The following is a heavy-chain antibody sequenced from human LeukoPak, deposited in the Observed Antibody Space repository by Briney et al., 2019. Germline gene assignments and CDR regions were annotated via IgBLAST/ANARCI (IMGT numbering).Heavy chain of an antibody. V-gene: IGHV4-38-2*01. Sequence: PSETLSLTCAVSGYSISSGYYWGWIRQPPGKGLEWIGSIYHSGSTYYNPSLKSRVTISVDTSKNQFSLELSSVTAADTAVYYCARTYYDFWSGPKTFDYWGQGTLVTVSS. CDR1: GYSISSGYY. D-gene: IGHD3-3*01. CDR3: ARTYYDFWSGPKTFDY. J-gene: IGHJ4*02. CDR2: IYHSGST.